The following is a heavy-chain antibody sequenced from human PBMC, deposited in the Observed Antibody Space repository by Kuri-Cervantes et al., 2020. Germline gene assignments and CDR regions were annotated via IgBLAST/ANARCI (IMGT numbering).Heavy chain of an antibody. CDR3: ARIIPKKQYYFDY. Sequence: ETLSLTCAVYGGSFSGYYWSWIRQPPGEGLEWIGEINHSGSTNYNPSLKSRVTISVDTSKNQFSLKLSSVTAADTAVYYCARIIPKKQYYFDYWGQGTLVTVSS. CDR1: GGSFSGYY. D-gene: IGHD3-16*01. CDR2: INHSGST. V-gene: IGHV4-34*01. J-gene: IGHJ4*02.